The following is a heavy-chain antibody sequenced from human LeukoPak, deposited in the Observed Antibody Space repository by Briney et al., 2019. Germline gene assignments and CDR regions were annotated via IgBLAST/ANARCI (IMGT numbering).Heavy chain of an antibody. CDR3: ARTGVTMVRGVISAEYFQH. CDR1: GGTFSSYA. CDR2: IIPILGIA. Sequence: GASVKVSCKASGGTFSSYAISWVRQAPGQGLEWMGRIIPILGIANYAQKFQGRVTITADKSTSTAYMELSSLRSEDTAVYYCARTGVTMVRGVISAEYFQHWGQGTLVTVSS. V-gene: IGHV1-69*04. J-gene: IGHJ1*01. D-gene: IGHD3-10*01.